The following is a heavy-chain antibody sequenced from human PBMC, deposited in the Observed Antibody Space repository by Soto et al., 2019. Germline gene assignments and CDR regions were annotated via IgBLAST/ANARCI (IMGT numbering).Heavy chain of an antibody. Sequence: ASVKGSCEACGYTFTSYYMHWGRQAPGQGLEWVGIIKPSGGSTSYGQKVQGRVTMTRGTATSPSHMGVSSLRTGDTAVDYCGRDVFYSGYRHFAYGAQGTLLSVPS. CDR3: GRDVFYSGYRHFAY. V-gene: IGHV1-46*01. CDR1: GYTFTSYY. J-gene: IGHJ4*02. D-gene: IGHD5-12*01. CDR2: IKPSGGST.